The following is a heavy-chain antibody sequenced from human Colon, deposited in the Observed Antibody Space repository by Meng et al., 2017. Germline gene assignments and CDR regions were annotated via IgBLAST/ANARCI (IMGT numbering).Heavy chain of an antibody. Sequence: VKKPGRSVKVSCKVSGDPFTISSFNWVRQAPGQGLEWMGRIIPVLNRPNYAQRFRGRVTITADKSTTTAYMELSSLRSEDTAVYYCARDESEDFDSSGYYSKDWGQGTLVTVSS. CDR2: IIPVLNRP. CDR1: GDPFTISS. D-gene: IGHD3-22*01. CDR3: ARDESEDFDSSGYYSKD. V-gene: IGHV1-69*08. J-gene: IGHJ4*02.